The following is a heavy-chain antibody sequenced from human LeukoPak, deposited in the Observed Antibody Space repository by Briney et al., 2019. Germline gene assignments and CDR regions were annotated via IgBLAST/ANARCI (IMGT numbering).Heavy chain of an antibody. CDR1: GYTFTNSY. CDR2: IYPRDGST. CDR3: ARDQEGFDY. Sequence: ASVKVSCKASGYTFTNSYLHWVRQAPGQGLEWMGMIYPRDGSTSYAQNFQGRVTVTRDTSTTTVHMELRGLRSEDTAVYYCARDQEGFDYWGQGTVVTVSS. J-gene: IGHJ4*02. V-gene: IGHV1-46*01.